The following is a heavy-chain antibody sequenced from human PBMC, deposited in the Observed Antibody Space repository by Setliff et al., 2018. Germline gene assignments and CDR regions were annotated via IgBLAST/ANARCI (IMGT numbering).Heavy chain of an antibody. CDR3: ARIQGEVGATYYYYYYMDV. CDR1: GFSLSTSGMC. D-gene: IGHD1-26*01. Sequence: GSGPTLVNPPQTLTLTCTFSGFSLSTSGMCVSWIRQPPGKALEWLARIDWDDDKYYSTSLKTRLTISKDTSKNQVVLTMTNMDPVDTATYYCARIQGEVGATYYYYYYMDVWGKGTTVTVSS. V-gene: IGHV2-70*11. J-gene: IGHJ6*03. CDR2: IDWDDDK.